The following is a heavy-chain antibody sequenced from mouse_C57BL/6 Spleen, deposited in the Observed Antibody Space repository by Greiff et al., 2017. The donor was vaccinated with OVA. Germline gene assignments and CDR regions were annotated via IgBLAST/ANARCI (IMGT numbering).Heavy chain of an antibody. CDR2: INPSTGGT. Sequence: EVKLVESGPELVKPGASVKISCKASGYSFTGYYMNWVKQSPEKSLEWIGEINPSTGGTTYNQKFKAKATLTVDKSSSTAYMQLKSLTSEDSAVYYCARRGGYYYGSDYWGQGTTLTVSS. V-gene: IGHV1-42*01. CDR3: ARRGGYYYGSDY. J-gene: IGHJ2*01. D-gene: IGHD1-1*01. CDR1: GYSFTGYY.